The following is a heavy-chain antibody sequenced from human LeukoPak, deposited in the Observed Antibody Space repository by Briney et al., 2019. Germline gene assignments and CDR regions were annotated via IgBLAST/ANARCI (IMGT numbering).Heavy chain of an antibody. Sequence: GGSLRLSCAASGFTVSSNYMSWVRQAPGKGLEWVSVIYSGGSTYYADSVKGRFTISRDKSKNTLYPQMNSLRAEDTAVYYCAREGAAAAFDPWGQGTLVTVSS. CDR1: GFTVSSNY. CDR3: AREGAAAAFDP. CDR2: IYSGGST. V-gene: IGHV3-53*01. D-gene: IGHD6-25*01. J-gene: IGHJ5*02.